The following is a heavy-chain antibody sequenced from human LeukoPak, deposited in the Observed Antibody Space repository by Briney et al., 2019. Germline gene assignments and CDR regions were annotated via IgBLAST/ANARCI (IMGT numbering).Heavy chain of an antibody. J-gene: IGHJ3*02. CDR2: IYYSGST. D-gene: IGHD3-10*01. Sequence: SETLSLTCTVSGGSINSSSYYWGWIRQPPGRGLEWIGTIYYSGSTYYNPSLKSRVTISVDTSKNQFSLKLSSVTASDTAVYYCARRFAPSRNDAFDIWGQGTMVTVSS. CDR1: GGSINSSSYY. CDR3: ARRFAPSRNDAFDI. V-gene: IGHV4-39*01.